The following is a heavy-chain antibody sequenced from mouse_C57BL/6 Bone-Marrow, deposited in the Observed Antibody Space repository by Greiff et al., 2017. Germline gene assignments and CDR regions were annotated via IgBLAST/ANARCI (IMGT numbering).Heavy chain of an antibody. J-gene: IGHJ2*01. Sequence: EVQLQESGAELVRPGASVKLSCTASGFNIKDDYMHWVKQRPEQGLEWIGWIDPENGDTEYASKFQGKATITADTSSNTAYLQLSSLTSEDTAVYYCTTSYPVRDYWGQGTTLTVSS. CDR3: TTSYPVRDY. V-gene: IGHV14-4*01. D-gene: IGHD2-10*01. CDR2: IDPENGDT. CDR1: GFNIKDDY.